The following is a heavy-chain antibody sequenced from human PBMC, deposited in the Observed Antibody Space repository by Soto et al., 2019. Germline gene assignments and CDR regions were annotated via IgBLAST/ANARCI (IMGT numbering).Heavy chain of an antibody. J-gene: IGHJ4*02. CDR3: AKVRQRVLEDFDD. D-gene: IGHD6-6*01. V-gene: IGHV3-23*01. Sequence: VGSLRLSCAASGFTFSSYAMSWVRQAPGEGLEWVSAISGSGGSTYYADSVKGRFTISRDNSKNTLYLQMNSLRAEDTAVYYCAKVRQRVLEDFDDWGQGTLVTVSS. CDR1: GFTFSSYA. CDR2: ISGSGGST.